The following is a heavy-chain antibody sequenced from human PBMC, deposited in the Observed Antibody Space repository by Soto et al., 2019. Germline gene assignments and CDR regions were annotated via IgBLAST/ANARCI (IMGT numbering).Heavy chain of an antibody. CDR3: ARVLSTYYDILTGYYIPYYFDY. V-gene: IGHV1-18*01. J-gene: IGHJ4*02. CDR1: GYTFTSYG. CDR2: ISAYNGNT. D-gene: IGHD3-9*01. Sequence: GASVKVSCKASGYTFTSYGISWVRQAPGQGLEWMGWISAYNGNTNYAQKLQGRVTMTTDTSTSTAYMELRSLRSDDTAVYYCARVLSTYYDILTGYYIPYYFDYWGQGTLVTVS.